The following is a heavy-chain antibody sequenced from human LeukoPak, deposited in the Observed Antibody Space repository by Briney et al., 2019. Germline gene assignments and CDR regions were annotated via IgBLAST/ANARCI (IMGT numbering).Heavy chain of an antibody. CDR2: INHSGST. Sequence: SETLSLTCTVSGGSISSSSYYWGWIRQPPGKGLEWIGEINHSGSTNYNPSLKSRVTISVDTSKNQFSLKLSSVTAADTAVYYRARGGYYYDSSGYFPLYWGQGTLVTVSS. CDR1: GGSISSSSYY. D-gene: IGHD3-22*01. CDR3: ARGGYYYDSSGYFPLY. J-gene: IGHJ4*02. V-gene: IGHV4-39*07.